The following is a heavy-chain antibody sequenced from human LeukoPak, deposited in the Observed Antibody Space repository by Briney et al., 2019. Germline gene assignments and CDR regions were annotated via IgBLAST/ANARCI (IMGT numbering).Heavy chain of an antibody. J-gene: IGHJ6*02. CDR2: TNPNSGGT. Sequence: GASVKVSCKASGYTFTGYCMHWVRQAPGQGLEWMGRTNPNSGGTNYAQKFQGRVTMTRDTSISTAYMELSSLRSEDTAVYYCASPASTMVRGGPLYYYYGMDVWGQGTTVTVSS. D-gene: IGHD3-10*01. V-gene: IGHV1-2*06. CDR1: GYTFTGYC. CDR3: ASPASTMVRGGPLYYYYGMDV.